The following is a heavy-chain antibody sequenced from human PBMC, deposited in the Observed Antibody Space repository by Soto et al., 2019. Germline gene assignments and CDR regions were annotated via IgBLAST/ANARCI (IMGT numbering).Heavy chain of an antibody. J-gene: IGHJ4*02. D-gene: IGHD6-6*01. CDR3: ASSSSSDFFDY. CDR1: GGAFSSYA. CDR2: IIPIFGTA. Sequence: SVKVSCRASGGAFSSYAINWVRQAPGQGLEWMGGIIPIFGTANYAQKFQGRVTITADESTSTAYMELSSLRSEDTAVYYCASSSSSDFFDYWGQGTLVTVSS. V-gene: IGHV1-69*13.